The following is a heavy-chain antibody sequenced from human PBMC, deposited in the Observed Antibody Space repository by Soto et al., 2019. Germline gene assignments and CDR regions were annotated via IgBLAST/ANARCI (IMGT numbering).Heavy chain of an antibody. D-gene: IGHD4-17*01. Sequence: SETLSLTCTVSGGSISSYYWSWIRQSPGKGLEWIGCIYYSGNTNYNPSLKSRVTISVNTSKNQFSLRLTSVTAADTAVYYCARAAVTHERYHYGMDVWGQGTTVTVS. CDR3: ARAAVTHERYHYGMDV. J-gene: IGHJ6*02. CDR2: IYYSGNT. CDR1: GGSISSYY. V-gene: IGHV4-59*01.